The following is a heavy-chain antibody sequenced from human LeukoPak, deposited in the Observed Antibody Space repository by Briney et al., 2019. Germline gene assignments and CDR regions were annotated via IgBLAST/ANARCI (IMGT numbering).Heavy chain of an antibody. J-gene: IGHJ4*02. CDR2: ISGSGGTT. CDR1: EFTFSSYT. CDR3: ASPSSSYYSGVDY. Sequence: GGSLRLSCAASEFTFSSYTVSWVRQAPGRGLEWVSSISGSGGTTYYADSVQGRFTISRDKSKNILYLQMNSLRVEDTAVYYCASPSSSYYSGVDYWGQGTLVTVSS. V-gene: IGHV3-23*01. D-gene: IGHD3-22*01.